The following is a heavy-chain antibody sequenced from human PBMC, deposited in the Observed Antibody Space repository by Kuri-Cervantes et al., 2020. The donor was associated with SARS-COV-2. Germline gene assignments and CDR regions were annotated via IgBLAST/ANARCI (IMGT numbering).Heavy chain of an antibody. CDR3: APIPSGYYQHTPFHY. V-gene: IGHV2-5*01. D-gene: IGHD3-22*01. CDR2: IYWNDDK. J-gene: IGHJ4*02. CDR1: GFSLSTSGVG. Sequence: SGPTLVKPTQPLTLTCTFSGFSLSTSGVGVGWIRQPPGKDLEWLALIYWNDDKRYSPSLKSRLTITKEPSKNQVVLTMTNMDPVDTTKYYCAPIPSGYYQHTPFHYWGQGTLVTVSS.